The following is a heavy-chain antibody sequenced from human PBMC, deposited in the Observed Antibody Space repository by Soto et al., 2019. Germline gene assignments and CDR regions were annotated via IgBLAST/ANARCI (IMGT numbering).Heavy chain of an antibody. V-gene: IGHV4-39*01. CDR2: IYYSGST. Sequence: QLQLQESGPGLVKPSETLSLTCTVSGGSISSSRSYWGWIRQPPGKGLECIGSIYYSGSTYYSPYLKSRVTIAVDTSKNQFSLKLSSVTAADTAVHYCASGGLVGATTFDYWGQGTLVTVSS. D-gene: IGHD1-26*01. J-gene: IGHJ4*02. CDR3: ASGGLVGATTFDY. CDR1: GGSISSSRSY.